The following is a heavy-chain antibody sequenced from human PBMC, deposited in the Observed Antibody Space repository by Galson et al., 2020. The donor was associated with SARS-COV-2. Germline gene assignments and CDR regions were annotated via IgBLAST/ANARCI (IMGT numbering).Heavy chain of an antibody. CDR3: AKATRTSWATFDS. CDR1: GFTFSNYA. V-gene: IGHV3-23*01. CDR2: IDNGGGAT. J-gene: IGHJ4*02. Sequence: GESLKISCAASGFTFSNYAMNWVRQAPGKGLEWVSDIDNGGGATYYADSVRGRFTISSDNSKNTLYLQMNSLRAEDTAVYYCAKATRTSWATFDSWGQGILVTVSS. D-gene: IGHD7-27*01.